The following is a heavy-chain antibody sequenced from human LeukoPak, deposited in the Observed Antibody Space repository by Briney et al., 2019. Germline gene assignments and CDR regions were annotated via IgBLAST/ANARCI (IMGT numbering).Heavy chain of an antibody. J-gene: IGHJ4*02. CDR2: ISSSSSYI. V-gene: IGHV3-21*01. D-gene: IGHD2-2*01. CDR1: GFTFSSYS. Sequence: GGSLRLSRAASGFTFSSYSMNWVRQAPGKGLEWVSSISSSSSYIYYADSVKGRFTISRDNAKNSLYLQMNSLRAEDTAVYYCARDEQVGRFDYWGQGTLVTVSS. CDR3: ARDEQVGRFDY.